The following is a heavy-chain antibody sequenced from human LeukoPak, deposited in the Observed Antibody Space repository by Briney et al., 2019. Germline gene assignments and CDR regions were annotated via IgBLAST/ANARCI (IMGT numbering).Heavy chain of an antibody. CDR1: GFTFSSYG. V-gene: IGHV3-30*02. CDR2: IRYDGSNK. CDR3: AKEDRGFDY. Sequence: GGSLRLSCAASGFTFSSYGMHWVRQAPGKGLEWVAFIRYDGSNKYNADSVKGRFTIARDNSKNTLYLQMNSLRPDDTAVYFCAKEDRGFDYWGQETLVTVSS. D-gene: IGHD3-16*02. J-gene: IGHJ4*02.